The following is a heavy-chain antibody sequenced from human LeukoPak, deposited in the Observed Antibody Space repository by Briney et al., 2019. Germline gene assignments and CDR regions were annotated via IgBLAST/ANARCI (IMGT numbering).Heavy chain of an antibody. D-gene: IGHD3-22*01. V-gene: IGHV3-74*01. CDR1: GFTFSSYW. CDR2: INSVGSST. CDR3: ARVMDYEGYFDY. J-gene: IGHJ4*02. Sequence: QPGGSLRLSCAASGFTFSSYWMHWVRQAPGKGLVWVSRINSVGSSTSYADSVKGRFTISRDNAKNTLYLQMNSLRAEDTAVYYCARVMDYEGYFDYWGQGTLVTVFS.